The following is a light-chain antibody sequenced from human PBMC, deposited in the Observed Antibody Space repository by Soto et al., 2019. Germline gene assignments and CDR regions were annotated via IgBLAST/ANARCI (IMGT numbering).Light chain of an antibody. CDR1: QSIARH. CDR3: QQSHSAPLT. CDR2: AAS. V-gene: IGKV1-39*01. J-gene: IGKJ4*01. Sequence: EIQMIQSPSSLSASVGDRVTIYCRASQSIARHLNWYQQKPGKTPKLLIYAASTLQSEVPSRFSASGSETDFTLTISDLQPEDFAVYYCQQSHSAPLTFGGGTKLEI.